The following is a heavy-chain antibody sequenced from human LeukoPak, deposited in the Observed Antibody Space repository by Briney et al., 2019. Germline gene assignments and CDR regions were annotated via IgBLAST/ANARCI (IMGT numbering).Heavy chain of an antibody. CDR1: GSSLRSYY. CDR2: ISDTGKT. V-gene: IGHV4-59*01. CDR3: ATGYYEPFAT. D-gene: IGHD1-26*01. J-gene: IGHJ5*02. Sequence: SETLSLPFHFSGSSLRSYYLDWLRPSPGRGPEWIGYISDTGKTDANPSLKSRVTISLATSKNQFSLRLTSVTAADSAVYFCATGYYEPFATWGPGSMVSVSS.